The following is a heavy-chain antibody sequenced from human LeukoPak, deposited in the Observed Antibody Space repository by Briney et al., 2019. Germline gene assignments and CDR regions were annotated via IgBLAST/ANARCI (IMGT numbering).Heavy chain of an antibody. CDR3: AREFGGYGSGSSQFDY. J-gene: IGHJ4*02. Sequence: GGSLRLSCAASGFTFSSYEMNWVRQAPGKGLEWVSYISSSGSTIYYADSVKGRFTISRDNAKNSLYLQMNSLRAEDTAVYYCAREFGGYGSGSSQFDYWGQGTLVTVSS. D-gene: IGHD3-10*01. CDR1: GFTFSSYE. V-gene: IGHV3-48*03. CDR2: ISSSGSTI.